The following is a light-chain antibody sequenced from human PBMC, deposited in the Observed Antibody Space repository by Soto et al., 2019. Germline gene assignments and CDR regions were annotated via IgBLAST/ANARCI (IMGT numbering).Light chain of an antibody. CDR3: MQALQTPIT. CDR2: LGS. Sequence: DIVMTQSPLSLPVTPGEPASISCRSSQSLLHSNGYNYLDWYLQKPGQSPQLLIYLGSNRASGVPDRCSGSGSGTDFPLKISRVEAEDVGVYYCMQALQTPITFGPGTKVDIK. CDR1: QSLLHSNGYNY. V-gene: IGKV2-28*01. J-gene: IGKJ3*01.